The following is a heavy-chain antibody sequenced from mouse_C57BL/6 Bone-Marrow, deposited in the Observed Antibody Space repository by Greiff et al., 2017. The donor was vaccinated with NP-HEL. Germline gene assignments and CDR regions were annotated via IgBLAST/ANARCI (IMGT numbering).Heavy chain of an antibody. V-gene: IGHV5-2*01. CDR1: EYSFPSHD. CDR3: ARTYGKKVDD. Sequence: EVHVVESGGGLVQPGESLKLSCESNEYSFPSHDMSWVRKTPGKRLELVAAINSDGGSIYYHDTMERRFIISRDNTKKTLYLQMSSLRSEDTAVYYCARTYGKKVDDWGQGTTLTVSS. J-gene: IGHJ2*01. CDR2: INSDGGSI. D-gene: IGHD2-1*01.